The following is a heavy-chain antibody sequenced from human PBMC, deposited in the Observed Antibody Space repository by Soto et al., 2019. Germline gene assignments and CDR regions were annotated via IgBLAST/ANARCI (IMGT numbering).Heavy chain of an antibody. V-gene: IGHV4-39*01. D-gene: IGHD6-19*01. CDR2: IYYSGST. CDR1: GGSISSSSYY. CDR3: ARQMVGSGWYQRSYYYYGMDV. J-gene: IGHJ6*02. Sequence: QLQLQESGPGLVKPSETLSLTCTVSGGSISSSSYYWGWIRQPPGKGLEWIGSIYYSGSTYYNPSLKSRVTISVDTSKNQFSLKLSSVTAADTAVYYCARQMVGSGWYQRSYYYYGMDVWGQGTTVTVSS.